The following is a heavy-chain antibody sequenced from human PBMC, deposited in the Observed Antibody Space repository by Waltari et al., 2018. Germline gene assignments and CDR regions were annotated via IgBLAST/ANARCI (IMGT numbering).Heavy chain of an antibody. CDR2: LSGSGLI. CDR3: AKDEGNRRAPTFGMDV. V-gene: IGHV3-23*01. Sequence: EMQLLASGGGLAQPGGSVRVPCSASGFTLHRYTLHWVRQAPGRGLEWLSLLSGSGLIDYADSVKGRFTISRDTSKNTVYLQMDSLRAEDTAVYYCAKDEGNRRAPTFGMDVWGRGTTVIVS. CDR1: GFTLHRYT. J-gene: IGHJ6*02. D-gene: IGHD3-10*01.